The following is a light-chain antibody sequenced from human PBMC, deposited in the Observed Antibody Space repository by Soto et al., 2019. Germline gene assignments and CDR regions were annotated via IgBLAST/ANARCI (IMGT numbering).Light chain of an antibody. Sequence: QSVLTQPPSASGTPGQRVTISCSGSSSNIGSNTVNWYQQLPGTAPKHLIYSNNQRPSGVPDRFSGSESGTSASLAISGLQSEDEADYYCAAWDDSLNGPVFGGGTKHTVL. V-gene: IGLV1-44*01. J-gene: IGLJ2*01. CDR3: AAWDDSLNGPV. CDR2: SNN. CDR1: SSNIGSNT.